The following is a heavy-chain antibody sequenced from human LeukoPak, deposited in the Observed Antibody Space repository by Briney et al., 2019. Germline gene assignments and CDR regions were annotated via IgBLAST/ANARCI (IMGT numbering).Heavy chain of an antibody. CDR2: IYHSGST. V-gene: IGHV4-38-2*01. D-gene: IGHD2-2*01. Sequence: SETLSLTCAVSGYSIRSGYYWGWIRQPPGKGLEWIGSIYHSGSTYYNPSLKSRVTISVDTSKNQFSLKLSSVTAADTAVYYCASKGSSTSCCPKDYWGQGTLVTVSS. CDR1: GYSIRSGYY. CDR3: ASKGSSTSCCPKDY. J-gene: IGHJ4*02.